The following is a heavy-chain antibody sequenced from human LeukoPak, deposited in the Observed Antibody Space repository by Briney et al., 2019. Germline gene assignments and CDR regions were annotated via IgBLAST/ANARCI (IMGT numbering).Heavy chain of an antibody. CDR1: GFTFSTYA. J-gene: IGHJ4*01. CDR2: IIGSGVNT. D-gene: IGHD2-2*01. Sequence: GGSLRLSCAASGFTFSTYAMNWVRQAPGKGLEWVSAIIGSGVNTFYADSVKGRFTISRDNSKNTLYLQMNSLRAEDTAIYYCAKRSVSTAREHYFDYWGQGTLVTVSS. CDR3: AKRSVSTAREHYFDY. V-gene: IGHV3-23*01.